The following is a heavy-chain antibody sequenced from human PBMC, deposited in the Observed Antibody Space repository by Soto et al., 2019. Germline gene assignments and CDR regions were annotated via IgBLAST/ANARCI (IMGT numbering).Heavy chain of an antibody. D-gene: IGHD3-10*01. Sequence: SETLSLTCTVSGGSISSYYWSWIRQPPGKGLEWIGYIYYSGSTNYNPSLKSRVTISVDTSKNQFSLKLSSVTAADTAVYYCASYGSGSYSRFDPWGQGTLVTVSS. CDR3: ASYGSGSYSRFDP. V-gene: IGHV4-59*01. CDR2: IYYSGST. J-gene: IGHJ5*02. CDR1: GGSISSYY.